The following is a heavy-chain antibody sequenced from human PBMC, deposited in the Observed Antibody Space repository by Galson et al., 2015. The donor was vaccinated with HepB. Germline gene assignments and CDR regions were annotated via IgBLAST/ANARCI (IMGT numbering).Heavy chain of an antibody. CDR1: GGTFSSST. CDR3: ARVPHIESGSYYVGAFDV. D-gene: IGHD1-26*01. J-gene: IGHJ3*01. CDR2: ITPIFDIT. V-gene: IGHV1-69*02. Sequence: SVKVSCKASGGTFSSSTVTWVRQAPGQGLEWMGRITPIFDITNYAQKLQGRVTITADKSTSTAYMELSSLTSEDTAMYYCARVPHIESGSYYVGAFDVWGQGTMVTVSS.